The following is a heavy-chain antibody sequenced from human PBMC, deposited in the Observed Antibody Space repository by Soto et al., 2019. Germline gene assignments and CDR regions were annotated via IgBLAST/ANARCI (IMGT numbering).Heavy chain of an antibody. CDR1: GFSVSSDY. CDR3: TRAGSDPGNFYISNYYAMDV. J-gene: IGHJ6*02. Sequence: GSLLLACPASGFSVSSDYMSWVRQAAGKGLEWVSLIYSGGDTYYADSVKGRFTISRDISSNTIYLHMTSLRADDTAIYYCTRAGSDPGNFYISNYYAMDVWGRGTKVTVYS. D-gene: IGHD3-10*01. V-gene: IGHV3-53*01. CDR2: IYSGGDT.